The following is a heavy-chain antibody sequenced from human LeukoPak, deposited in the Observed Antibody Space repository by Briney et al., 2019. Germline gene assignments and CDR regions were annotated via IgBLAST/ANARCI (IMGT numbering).Heavy chain of an antibody. D-gene: IGHD6-13*01. CDR3: ARVPGRIAAFFFDY. CDR1: GYTFTSYD. J-gene: IGHJ4*02. V-gene: IGHV1-2*02. CDR2: INPNSGGT. Sequence: ASVKVSCKASGYTFTSYDINWVRQAPGQGLEWMGWINPNSGGTNYAQKFQGRVTMTRDTSISTAYMELSRLRSDDTAVYYCARVPGRIAAFFFDYWGQGTLVTVSS.